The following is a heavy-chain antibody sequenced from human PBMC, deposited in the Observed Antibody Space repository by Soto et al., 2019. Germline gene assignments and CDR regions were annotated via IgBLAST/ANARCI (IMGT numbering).Heavy chain of an antibody. V-gene: IGHV3-21*01. Sequence: EVELVESGGGLVKPGGSLKLSCAASGFTFRTYYMIWVRQAPGKGLEWVSTISAGSSNIYYAPSVKGRFTISRDNAKNLLYLQINSQRAEDTAVYYCARQYPSSSRHFDHWGQGTLVIVSS. D-gene: IGHD6-6*01. CDR3: ARQYPSSSRHFDH. CDR1: GFTFRTYY. J-gene: IGHJ4*02. CDR2: ISAGSSNI.